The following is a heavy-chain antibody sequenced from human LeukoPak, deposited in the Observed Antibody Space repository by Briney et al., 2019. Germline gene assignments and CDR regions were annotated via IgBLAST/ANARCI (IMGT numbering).Heavy chain of an antibody. J-gene: IGHJ4*02. CDR1: GFTFSSYW. V-gene: IGHV3-74*01. D-gene: IGHD6-19*01. CDR2: INSDGSST. CDR3: ARGGHSSGWYYY. Sequence: GGSLRLSCAASGFTFSSYWMHWVRQAPGKGLVWVSRINSDGSSTSYADSVKGRFTNSRDNAKNTLYLQMNSLRAEDTAVYYCARGGHSSGWYYYWGQGTLVTVSS.